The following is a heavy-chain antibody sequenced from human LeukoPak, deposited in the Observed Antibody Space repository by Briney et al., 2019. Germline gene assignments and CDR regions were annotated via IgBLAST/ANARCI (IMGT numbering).Heavy chain of an antibody. V-gene: IGHV5-51*01. J-gene: IGHJ4*02. CDR1: GYSFTSYW. CDR3: ARHDKGYSGYVTLDY. CDR2: INPGYSDI. Sequence: PGESLKISCKGSGYSFTSYWIGWVRQMPGKGLEWMGIINPGYSDIRYSPSFQGQVTISADKSISTAYLQWSSLKASDTAIYYCARHDKGYSGYVTLDYWCQGTLVTVSS. D-gene: IGHD5-12*01.